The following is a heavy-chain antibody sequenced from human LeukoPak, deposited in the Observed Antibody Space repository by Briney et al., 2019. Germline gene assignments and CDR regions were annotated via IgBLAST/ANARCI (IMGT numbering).Heavy chain of an antibody. CDR2: IDPGDSYT. J-gene: IGHJ4*02. CDR1: GYSFTRYW. V-gene: IGHV5-10-1*01. Sequence: GEALKISCKGSGYSFTRYWISWVRQMPGKGLEWMGRIDPGDSYTNYSPSFQGHVTISADKSISTAYLQWSSLKASDTAMYYCARHYSSGSDFDYWGQGTLVTVSS. D-gene: IGHD6-19*01. CDR3: ARHYSSGSDFDY.